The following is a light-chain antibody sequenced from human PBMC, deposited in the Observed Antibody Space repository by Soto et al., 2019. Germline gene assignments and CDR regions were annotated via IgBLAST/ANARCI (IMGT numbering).Light chain of an antibody. J-gene: IGKJ4*01. V-gene: IGKV3-11*01. CDR1: QSVSSY. CDR2: DAS. Sequence: EIVLTQSPATLSLSPGERATLSCRASQSVSSYLAWYQQKPGQAPRLLIYDASNRATGIPARFSGSGSGTDFSLTISGLEPDDFAVYYCQQRSNWPPTFGGGTKVEIK. CDR3: QQRSNWPPT.